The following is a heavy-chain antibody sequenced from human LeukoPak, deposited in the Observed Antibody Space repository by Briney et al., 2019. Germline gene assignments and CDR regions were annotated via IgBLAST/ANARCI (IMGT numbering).Heavy chain of an antibody. CDR1: GFTFSSYW. V-gene: IGHV3-74*01. D-gene: IGHD6-19*01. CDR2: INSDGSST. J-gene: IGHJ4*02. CDR3: AREVAVAGNGDDY. Sequence: GGSLRLSCAASGFTFSSYWMHWVRQAPGKGLVWVSRINSDGSSTIYADSVKGRFTISRDNAKNTLYLQMNSLRAEDTAVYYCAREVAVAGNGDDYWGQGTLVTVSS.